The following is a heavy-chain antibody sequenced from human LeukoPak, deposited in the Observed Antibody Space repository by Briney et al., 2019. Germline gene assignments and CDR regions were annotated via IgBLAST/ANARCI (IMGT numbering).Heavy chain of an antibody. V-gene: IGHV4-39*07. CDR2: IFYSGST. D-gene: IGHD3-10*01. Sequence: SSETLSLTCTVSGGSISTSNYYWGWIRQPPGKGLEWIGNIFYSGSTSYSPSLRSRVTISLNTSRNQFSLKMSSVTAADTAVYYCAKSVGYGLVDIWGQGTMVTVSS. J-gene: IGHJ3*02. CDR3: AKSVGYGLVDI. CDR1: GGSISTSNYY.